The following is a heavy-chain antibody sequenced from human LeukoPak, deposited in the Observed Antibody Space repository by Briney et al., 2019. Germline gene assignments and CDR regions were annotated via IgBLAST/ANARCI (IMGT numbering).Heavy chain of an antibody. Sequence: GGSLRLSCAASGFTFSSYGMSWVRQAPGKGLEWVSAISGSDAGTYYADSVKGRFTISRDNSRNTLYLHMNSLRAEDTAIYTCAKSWWACFEDCTGAPPDYWAQGTLVTVSS. CDR1: GFTFSSYG. D-gene: IGHD2-8*02. CDR2: ISGSDAGT. CDR3: AKSWWACFEDCTGAPPDY. J-gene: IGHJ4*02. V-gene: IGHV3-23*01.